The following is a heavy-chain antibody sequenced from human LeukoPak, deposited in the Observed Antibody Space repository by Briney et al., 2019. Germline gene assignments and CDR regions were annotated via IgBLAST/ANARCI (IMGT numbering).Heavy chain of an antibody. V-gene: IGHV7-4-1*02. J-gene: IGHJ4*02. Sequence: ASVKVSCKTSGYTFTSYAMNWVRQAPGQGLEWMGWISTNTGNPTYAQGFTGRFVFSLDTSVSTAYLQISSLKAEDTAVYYCARIMVRGVIIPGYWGQGTLVTVSS. CDR2: ISTNTGNP. D-gene: IGHD3-10*01. CDR1: GYTFTSYA. CDR3: ARIMVRGVIIPGY.